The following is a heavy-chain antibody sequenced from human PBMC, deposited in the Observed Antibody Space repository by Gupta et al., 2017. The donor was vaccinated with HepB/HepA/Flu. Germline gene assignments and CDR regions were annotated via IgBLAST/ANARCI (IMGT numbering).Heavy chain of an antibody. CDR2: INHRGST. J-gene: IGHJ6*02. Sequence: QVQLQQWGARLLKPSETLSLTCAVYGGSFTDYYWSWIRQPPGKGLEWIGEINHRGSTNYNPSLKSRVTMSVDTSKNQFSLKLSSVTAADTAVXYXARYPYXTRQIWSGYHYYYYGLDVWGQGTTVTVSS. D-gene: IGHD3-3*01. CDR3: ARYPYXTRQIWSGYHYYYYGLDV. CDR1: GGSFTDYY. V-gene: IGHV4-34*01.